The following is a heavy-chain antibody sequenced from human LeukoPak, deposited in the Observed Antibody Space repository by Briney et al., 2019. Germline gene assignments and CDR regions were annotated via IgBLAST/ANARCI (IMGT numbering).Heavy chain of an antibody. CDR3: ARSGGGHGSYTVDY. V-gene: IGHV1-8*03. CDR1: GYTFTSYD. J-gene: IGHJ4*02. CDR2: MNPNSGDT. Sequence: ASVKVSCKASGYTFTSYDINWVRQATGQGLEWMGWMNPNSGDTGYAQKFQGRVTITRNTSISTAYMELSSLRSEDTAVYYCARSGGGHGSYTVDYWGQGTLVTVSS. D-gene: IGHD1-26*01.